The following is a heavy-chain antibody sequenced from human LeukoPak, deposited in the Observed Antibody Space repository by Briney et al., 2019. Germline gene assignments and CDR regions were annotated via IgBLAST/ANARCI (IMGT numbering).Heavy chain of an antibody. CDR2: ISWNSGNI. Sequence: GGSLRLSCAVSGFTFDDYAMHWVRQAPGKGPEWVSGISWNSGNIDYADSVKGRFTISRDNAKNSLYLQMNSLTAEDMALYYCAKDRAATYYHYYMDVWGKGTTVTVSS. J-gene: IGHJ6*03. CDR1: GFTFDDYA. D-gene: IGHD6-25*01. V-gene: IGHV3-9*03. CDR3: AKDRAATYYHYYMDV.